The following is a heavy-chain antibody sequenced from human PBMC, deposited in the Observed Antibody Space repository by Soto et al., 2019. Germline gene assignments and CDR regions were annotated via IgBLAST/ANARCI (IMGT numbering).Heavy chain of an antibody. CDR1: GFTYNSYD. CDR2: MGGAGAR. D-gene: IGHD3-10*01. J-gene: IGHJ6*02. Sequence: EVQLVESGGGLVQPGGSLRLSCAAFGFTYNSYDMIWVRQVTGKGLEWIASMGGAGAREYSGSVKGRFIISRDNAKNSLYLQMDSLRVADTGVYYCTRATFGVGMDLWGHGTPVTVSS. V-gene: IGHV3-13*01. CDR3: TRATFGVGMDL.